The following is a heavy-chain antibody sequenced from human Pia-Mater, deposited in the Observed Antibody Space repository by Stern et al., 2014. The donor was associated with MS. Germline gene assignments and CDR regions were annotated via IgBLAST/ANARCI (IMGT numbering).Heavy chain of an antibody. D-gene: IGHD6-19*01. V-gene: IGHV5-51*01. J-gene: IGHJ4*02. CDR2: IYPGDSDT. CDR1: GYNFNIYW. CDR3: ARQTTGWYSDY. Sequence: VQLVQSGTEVRKPGESLKISCKGSGYNFNIYWIAWVRQMPGKGLEWMGIIYPGDSDTRYNPSFQGHVTFSVDKSISTAYLHLSGLNASDTAMYYCARQTTGWYSDYWGQGTLVAVSS.